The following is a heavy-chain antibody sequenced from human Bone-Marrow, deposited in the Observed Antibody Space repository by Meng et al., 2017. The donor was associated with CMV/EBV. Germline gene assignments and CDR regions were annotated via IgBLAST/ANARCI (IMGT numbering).Heavy chain of an antibody. CDR2: ITWNSDTI. J-gene: IGHJ6*02. CDR3: TRRRDGDYYNGMDV. CDR1: GFTFDDYA. V-gene: IGHV3-9*01. Sequence: SLRLSCATSGFTFDDYAMHWVRQAPGKGLEWVSGITWNSDTIGYADSVKGRFTISRDNAKNSLYLQMNSLRAEDTAVYYCTRRRDGDYYNGMDVWGQRTTVTVSS.